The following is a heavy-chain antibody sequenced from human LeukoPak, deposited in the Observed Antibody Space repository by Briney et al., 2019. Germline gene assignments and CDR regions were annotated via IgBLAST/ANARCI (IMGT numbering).Heavy chain of an antibody. V-gene: IGHV3-23*01. D-gene: IGHD2-8*01. J-gene: IGHJ4*02. CDR2: ISGSGGST. Sequence: PGRSLRLSCAASGFTFSSYAMSWVRQAPGKRLEWVSAISGSGGSTYYADSVKGRFTISRDNSKNTLYLQMNSLRAEDTAVYYCAKEGLYCTNGVCYNVYFDYWGQGTLVTVSS. CDR3: AKEGLYCTNGVCYNVYFDY. CDR1: GFTFSSYA.